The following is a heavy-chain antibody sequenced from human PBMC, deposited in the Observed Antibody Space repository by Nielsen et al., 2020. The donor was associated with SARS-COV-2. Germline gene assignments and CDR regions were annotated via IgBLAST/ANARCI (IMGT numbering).Heavy chain of an antibody. Sequence: SCAASGFIFSSYGMHWVRQAPGKGLEWVAVISYDGSKKYYADSVKGRFTISRDNSKNTLYLQMNSLRAEDTAVYYCAKEPSSEGRSGWTDYWGQGTLVTVSS. D-gene: IGHD6-19*01. J-gene: IGHJ4*02. CDR2: ISYDGSKK. V-gene: IGHV3-30*18. CDR3: AKEPSSEGRSGWTDY. CDR1: GFIFSSYG.